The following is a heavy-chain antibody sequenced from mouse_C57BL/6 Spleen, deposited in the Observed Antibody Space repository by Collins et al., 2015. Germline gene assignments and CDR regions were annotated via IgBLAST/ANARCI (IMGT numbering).Heavy chain of an antibody. J-gene: IGHJ3*01. CDR2: IHPNSGST. CDR3: AGDGYYEFAY. D-gene: IGHD2-3*01. CDR1: TFTSYW. V-gene: IGHV1-64*01. Sequence: TFTSYWMHWVKQRPGQGLEWIGMIHPNSGSTNYNEKFKSKATLTVDKSSSTAYMQLSSLTSEDSAVYYCAGDGYYEFAYWGQGTLVTVSA.